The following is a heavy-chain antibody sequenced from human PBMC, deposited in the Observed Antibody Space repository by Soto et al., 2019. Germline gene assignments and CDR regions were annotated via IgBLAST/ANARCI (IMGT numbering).Heavy chain of an antibody. CDR2: ISSSGSTI. CDR3: ARDLSPYYDFWSGYLRYYMDV. Sequence: PGGSLRLSCAASGFTFSDYYMSWIRQAPGKGLEWVSYISSSGSTIYYADSVKGRFTISRDNAKNSLYLQMNSLRAEDTAVYYCARDLSPYYDFWSGYLRYYMDVWGKGTTVTVSS. J-gene: IGHJ6*03. D-gene: IGHD3-3*01. CDR1: GFTFSDYY. V-gene: IGHV3-11*01.